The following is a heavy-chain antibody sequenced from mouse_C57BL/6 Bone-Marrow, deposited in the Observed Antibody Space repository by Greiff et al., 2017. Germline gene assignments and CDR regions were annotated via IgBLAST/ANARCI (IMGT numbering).Heavy chain of an antibody. Sequence: EVHLVESGGGLVQPGGSLKLSCAASGFTFSDYGMAWVRQAPRKGPEWVAFISNLAYSIYYADTVTGRFTISRENAKNTLYLEMSSLRSEDTAMYYCARLGLRRLYFDYWGQGTTLTVSS. J-gene: IGHJ2*01. CDR2: ISNLAYSI. V-gene: IGHV5-15*01. D-gene: IGHD2-4*01. CDR3: ARLGLRRLYFDY. CDR1: GFTFSDYG.